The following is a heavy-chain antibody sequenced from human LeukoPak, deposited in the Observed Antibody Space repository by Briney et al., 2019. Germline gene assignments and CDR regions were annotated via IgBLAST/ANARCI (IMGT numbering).Heavy chain of an antibody. Sequence: SETLSLTCTVSGGSISSYYWSWIRQPAGKGLEWIGRIYTSGSTNYNPSLKSRITMSVDTSKNQFSLKLSSVTAADTAVYYCASAIDYYDSSGYYSRPFDYWGQGTLVTVSS. CDR2: IYTSGST. J-gene: IGHJ4*02. V-gene: IGHV4-4*07. D-gene: IGHD3-22*01. CDR1: GGSISSYY. CDR3: ASAIDYYDSSGYYSRPFDY.